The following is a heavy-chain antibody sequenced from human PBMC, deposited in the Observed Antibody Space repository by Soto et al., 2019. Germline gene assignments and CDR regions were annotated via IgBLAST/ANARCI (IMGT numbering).Heavy chain of an antibody. J-gene: IGHJ5*02. Sequence: PSETLSLTCTVSGGSISSSSYYWGWIRQPPGKGLEWIGSIYYSGSTYYNPSLKSRVTISVDTSKNQFSLKLSSVTAADTAVYYCARIKKEYSGSYRSWFDPWGQGTMVTVYS. CDR1: GGSISSSSYY. CDR2: IYYSGST. V-gene: IGHV4-39*01. CDR3: ARIKKEYSGSYRSWFDP. D-gene: IGHD1-26*01.